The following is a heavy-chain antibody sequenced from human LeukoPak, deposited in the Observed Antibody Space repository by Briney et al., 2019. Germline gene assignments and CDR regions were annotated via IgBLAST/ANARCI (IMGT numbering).Heavy chain of an antibody. CDR3: AKDLVRGGFVVTTPNYYYTKDV. CDR1: GFTFSSYG. D-gene: IGHD3-10*01. CDR2: ISYDGSNK. J-gene: IGHJ6*02. V-gene: IGHV3-30*18. Sequence: GGSLRLSCAASGFTFSSYGMHWVRQAPGKGLEWVAVISYDGSNKYYANSVKGQFTISRDNSKNTLYLQMNSLRAEDTAVYYCAKDLVRGGFVVTTPNYYYTKDVWGQGTTVTVSS.